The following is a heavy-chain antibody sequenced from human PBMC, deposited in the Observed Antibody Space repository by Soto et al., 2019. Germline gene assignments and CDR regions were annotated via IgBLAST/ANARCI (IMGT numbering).Heavy chain of an antibody. CDR3: ARASLTIFGAPYGMDV. V-gene: IGHV1-18*04. D-gene: IGHD3-3*01. J-gene: IGHJ6*02. Sequence: ASVKVSCKASGYPFTRYSIRWVREAPGQGLEWMGWISGYNGDTEYSKNFQGRLTMTIDTSTTTASMELRSLRSDDTAVYYCARASLTIFGAPYGMDVWGQGTSVTVSS. CDR2: ISGYNGDT. CDR1: GYPFTRYS.